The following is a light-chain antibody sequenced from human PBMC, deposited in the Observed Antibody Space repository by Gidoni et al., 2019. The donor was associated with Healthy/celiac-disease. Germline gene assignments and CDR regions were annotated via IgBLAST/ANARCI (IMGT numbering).Light chain of an antibody. V-gene: IGKV2-28*01. CDR1: QSLLHSNGYNY. J-gene: IGKJ4*01. CDR3: MQALQTPT. Sequence: DIVMTQSPLSLPVTPGEPASIPCRSSQSLLHSNGYNYLDWYLQKPGQSPQLLIYLGSNRASGVPDRFSGSGSGTDFTLKISRVEAEYVVVYYCMQALQTPTFGGGTKVEIK. CDR2: LGS.